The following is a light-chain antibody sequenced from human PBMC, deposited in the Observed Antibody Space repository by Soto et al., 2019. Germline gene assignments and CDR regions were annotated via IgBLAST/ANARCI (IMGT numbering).Light chain of an antibody. CDR2: GAS. J-gene: IGKJ4*01. CDR1: QSISTY. V-gene: IGKV1-39*01. Sequence: DIQMTQSPSSLSASIGDIITITCRASQSISTYLNWYQQKPGKAPKLLIYGASTLQNGVPSRFSGSGSATDYTLTISGLQHEDVATYYCQQSFITPPLTFGGGTKVEMK. CDR3: QQSFITPPLT.